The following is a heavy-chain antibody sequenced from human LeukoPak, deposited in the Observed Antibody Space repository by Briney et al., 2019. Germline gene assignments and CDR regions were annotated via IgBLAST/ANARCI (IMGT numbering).Heavy chain of an antibody. D-gene: IGHD1-26*01. Sequence: ASVKVSCKASGYTFTSYYMHWVRHAPGQGLEWMGIINPSGGSTSYAQKFQGRVTMTRDTSTSTVYMELSSLRSEDTAVYYCARDVVGATTDWYFDLWGRGTLVTVSS. J-gene: IGHJ2*01. CDR2: INPSGGST. CDR3: ARDVVGATTDWYFDL. CDR1: GYTFTSYY. V-gene: IGHV1-46*01.